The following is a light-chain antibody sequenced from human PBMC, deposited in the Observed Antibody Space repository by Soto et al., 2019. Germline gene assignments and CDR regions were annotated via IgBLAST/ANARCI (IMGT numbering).Light chain of an antibody. Sequence: EIVLTQSPGTLSLSPGERATLSCRASQSVSNNYLAWYQQTPGQAPSLLIFGASNRAPDIPDRFSGSGSGTDFTLTISRLEPEDFAVYFCQQYGSSVKTFGQGTKVDIK. CDR1: QSVSNNY. CDR3: QQYGSSVKT. V-gene: IGKV3-20*01. CDR2: GAS. J-gene: IGKJ1*01.